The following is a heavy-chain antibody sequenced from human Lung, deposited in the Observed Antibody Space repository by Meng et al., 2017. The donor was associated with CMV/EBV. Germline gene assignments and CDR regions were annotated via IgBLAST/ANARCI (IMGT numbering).Heavy chain of an antibody. D-gene: IGHD6-19*01. J-gene: IGHJ4*02. V-gene: IGHV3-23*01. CDR3: AKDSPKYSNGWPRGNYFDY. Sequence: PCTAPGFIFSSFAMSWVRQAPGKGLEWVSAVTGSGDSTYHADSVEGRFTISRDNSKNTLYLQMNSLRAEDTAVYYCAKDSPKYSNGWPRGNYFDYXGQGXLVTVSS. CDR1: GFIFSSFA. CDR2: VTGSGDST.